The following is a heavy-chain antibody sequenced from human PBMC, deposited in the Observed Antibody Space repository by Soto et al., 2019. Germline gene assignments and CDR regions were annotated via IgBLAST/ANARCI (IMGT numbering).Heavy chain of an antibody. D-gene: IGHD2-15*01. CDR1: GDSISSYY. Sequence: QVQLQESGPRLVKPSETLSLTCTVSGDSISSYYWTWIRQPPGKGLEYFGYIYYSGRTYYNPSLKSRVTISVDTSKSQFSLKLSSVTAADTAVYYCARGHLGITTTGTWYDFDYWGQGTLVTVSS. J-gene: IGHJ4*02. V-gene: IGHV4-59*01. CDR3: ARGHLGITTTGTWYDFDY. CDR2: IYYSGRT.